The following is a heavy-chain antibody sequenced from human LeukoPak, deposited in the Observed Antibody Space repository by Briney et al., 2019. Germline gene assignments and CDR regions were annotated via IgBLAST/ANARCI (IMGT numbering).Heavy chain of an antibody. CDR1: GGSFSGCY. V-gene: IGHV4-34*01. Sequence: SETLSLTCAVYGGSFSGCYWSWIRQPPGKGLEWIGEINHSGSTNYNPSLKSRVTISVDTSKNQFSLKLSSVTAADTAVYYCARVHYDFWSGYYNWFDPWGQGTLVTVSS. CDR3: ARVHYDFWSGYYNWFDP. D-gene: IGHD3-3*01. J-gene: IGHJ5*02. CDR2: INHSGST.